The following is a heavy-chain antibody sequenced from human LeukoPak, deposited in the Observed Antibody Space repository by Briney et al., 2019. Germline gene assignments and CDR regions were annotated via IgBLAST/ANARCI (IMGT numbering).Heavy chain of an antibody. CDR2: ISYDGSNK. J-gene: IGHJ4*02. CDR1: GFTFSSYA. CDR3: ARAGEGYSSGWPFDY. D-gene: IGHD6-19*01. Sequence: PGGSLRLSCAASGFTFSSYAMHWVRQAPGKGLEWVAVISYDGSNKYYADSVEGRFTISRDNSKNTLYLQMNSLRAEDTAVYYCARAGEGYSSGWPFDYWGQGTLVTVSS. V-gene: IGHV3-30*04.